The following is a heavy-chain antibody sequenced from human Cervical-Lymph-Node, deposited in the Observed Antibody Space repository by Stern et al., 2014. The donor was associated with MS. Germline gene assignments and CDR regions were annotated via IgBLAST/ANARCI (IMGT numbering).Heavy chain of an antibody. CDR3: VRDQGGIADS. Sequence: VQLVQSGAEVKKPGSSMKVSCKASGGSFSSIDISWVRQAHGQGLEWLGGIIPMFGTTNYAQKVQGRVTIVADESTNTVNMELRSLRSEDTAVYYCVRDQGGIADSWGQGTLVTVSS. V-gene: IGHV1-69*01. CDR2: IIPMFGTT. D-gene: IGHD6-13*01. CDR1: GGSFSSID. J-gene: IGHJ5*01.